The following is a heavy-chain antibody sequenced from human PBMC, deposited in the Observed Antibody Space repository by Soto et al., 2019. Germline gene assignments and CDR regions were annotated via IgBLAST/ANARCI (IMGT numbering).Heavy chain of an antibody. CDR3: ATVSSPRVVLPNSGMGV. D-gene: IGHD2-21*01. V-gene: IGHV1-18*04. CDR2: ISGKNGNT. J-gene: IGHJ6*01. Sequence: QVQLVPSGVEVKKPGASVKVSCKASGYTFISHGISWVRQAPGQGLEGMGWISGKNGNTNYAQKLPGRVTLTTETSTSTAYMDVRSLTCVATPVSYCATVSSPRVVLPNSGMGVRGAWPPVTV. CDR1: GYTFISHG.